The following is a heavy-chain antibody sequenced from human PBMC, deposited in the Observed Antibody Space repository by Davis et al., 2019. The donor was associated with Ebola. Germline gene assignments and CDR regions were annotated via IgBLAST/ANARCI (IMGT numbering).Heavy chain of an antibody. CDR3: AKDTSNIWFDI. J-gene: IGHJ3*02. CDR2: INGGGSTT. CDR1: GFTFSTYW. V-gene: IGHV3-74*01. D-gene: IGHD1-26*01. Sequence: HTGGSLRLSCAASGFTFSTYWMHWVRQAPGKGLVWVSRINGGGSTTNYADSVKGRFTISRDNAKNTLYLQMNGLRVEDTAIYYCAKDTSNIWFDIWGQGTMVTVSS.